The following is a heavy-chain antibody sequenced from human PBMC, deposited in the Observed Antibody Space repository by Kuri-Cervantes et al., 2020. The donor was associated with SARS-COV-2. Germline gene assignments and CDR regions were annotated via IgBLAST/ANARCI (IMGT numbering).Heavy chain of an antibody. Sequence: ASVKVSCKASGGTFSSYGISWVRQAPGQGLEWMGWISTYNGNTNYAQKLQGRVTMTTDTSTSTAYMELRSLRSDDTAVYYCAREIQLWKPIDYWGQGTLVTVSS. J-gene: IGHJ4*02. D-gene: IGHD5-18*01. CDR3: AREIQLWKPIDY. V-gene: IGHV1-18*01. CDR1: GGTFSSYG. CDR2: ISTYNGNT.